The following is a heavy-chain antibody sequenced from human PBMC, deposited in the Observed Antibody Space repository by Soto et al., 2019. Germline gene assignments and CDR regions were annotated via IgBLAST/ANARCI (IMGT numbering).Heavy chain of an antibody. D-gene: IGHD1-20*01. V-gene: IGHV6-1*01. Sequence: SHTRSLTCALSEDSVSSNSDAWNWIRQSPSRGLEWLGRTYYRSKWYNDYAVSVKSRVTINTDTSKNHFSLQLNSVTPEDTALYYCQTGDNWNHQEYYGMDVWGQGTTVTVSS. CDR3: QTGDNWNHQEYYGMDV. CDR2: TYYRSKWYN. J-gene: IGHJ6*02. CDR1: EDSVSSNSDA.